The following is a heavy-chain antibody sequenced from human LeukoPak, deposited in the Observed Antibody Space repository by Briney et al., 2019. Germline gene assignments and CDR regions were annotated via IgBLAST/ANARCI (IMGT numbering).Heavy chain of an antibody. V-gene: IGHV3-30*18. J-gene: IGHJ4*02. Sequence: GRSLRLSCAASGFTFSSYGMHWVRQAPGKGLEWVAVISYDGSNKYYADSVKGRFTISRDNSKNTLYLQMNSLRAEDTAVYYCAKDCSYYYGSGSYSDYWGQGTLATVSS. CDR3: AKDCSYYYGSGSYSDY. CDR2: ISYDGSNK. D-gene: IGHD3-10*01. CDR1: GFTFSSYG.